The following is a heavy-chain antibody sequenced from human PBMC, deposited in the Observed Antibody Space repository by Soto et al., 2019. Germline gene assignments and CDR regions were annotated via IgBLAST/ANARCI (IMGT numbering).Heavy chain of an antibody. CDR3: ARALSGEASGYYYWTNLGWFDP. CDR2: IYYSGST. D-gene: IGHD3-22*01. Sequence: SETLSLTCTVSGGSISSYYWSWIRQPPGKGLEWIGYIYYSGSTNYNPSLKSRVTISVDTSKNQFSLKLSSVTAADTAVYYCARALSGEASGYYYWTNLGWFDPWGQGTLVTVSS. V-gene: IGHV4-59*01. CDR1: GGSISSYY. J-gene: IGHJ5*02.